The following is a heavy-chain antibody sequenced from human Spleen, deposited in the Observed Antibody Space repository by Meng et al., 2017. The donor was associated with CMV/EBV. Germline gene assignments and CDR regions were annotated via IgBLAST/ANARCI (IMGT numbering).Heavy chain of an antibody. D-gene: IGHD2-2*01. Sequence: SGYSFTDNDIHWVRQAPGQGLQWMGWINPNNGGTNYAQKFQGRVTMTRDTSITTAYLELSRLRSDDTAVYFCARDCSTTGCSAFDYWGRGTLVTVSS. CDR1: GYSFTDND. CDR3: ARDCSTTGCSAFDY. J-gene: IGHJ4*02. V-gene: IGHV1-2*02. CDR2: INPNNGGT.